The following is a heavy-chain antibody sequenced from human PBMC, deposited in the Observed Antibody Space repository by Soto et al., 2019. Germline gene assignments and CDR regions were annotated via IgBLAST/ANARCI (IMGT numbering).Heavy chain of an antibody. J-gene: IGHJ6*02. V-gene: IGHV1-69*13. CDR1: GGTFSSYA. Sequence: SVKVSCKASGGTFSSYAISWVRQAPGQGLEWMGGIIPIFGTANYAQKFQGRVTITADESTSTAYMELSSLRSEDTAVYYCAKSITIFGVAVHYYYGMDVWGQGTTVTVSS. CDR2: IIPIFGTA. CDR3: AKSITIFGVAVHYYYGMDV. D-gene: IGHD3-3*01.